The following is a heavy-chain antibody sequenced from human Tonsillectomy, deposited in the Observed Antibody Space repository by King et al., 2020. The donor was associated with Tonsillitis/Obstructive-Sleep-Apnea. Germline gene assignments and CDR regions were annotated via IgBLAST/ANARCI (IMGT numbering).Heavy chain of an antibody. D-gene: IGHD3-10*01. CDR1: RFTFSSYA. Sequence: VQLVESGGGLVQPGGSLRLSCEASRFTFSSYAMSWVRQAPGKGLEWVSAISGSGGNTYYADSVKGRFTISRDNSKNTLYLQMNSLRAEDTAVYYCAKYQGSGSYYNDFDYWGQGTLVTVSS. V-gene: IGHV3-23*04. CDR2: ISGSGGNT. J-gene: IGHJ4*02. CDR3: AKYQGSGSYYNDFDY.